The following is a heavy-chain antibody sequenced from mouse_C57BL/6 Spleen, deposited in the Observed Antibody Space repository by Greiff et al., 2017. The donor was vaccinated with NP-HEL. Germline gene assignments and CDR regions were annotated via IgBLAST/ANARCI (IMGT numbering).Heavy chain of an antibody. CDR1: GFSLTSYA. V-gene: IGHV2-9-1*01. CDR2: IWTGGGT. CDR3: ARDDDGSRKGDFDV. J-gene: IGHJ1*03. D-gene: IGHD1-1*01. Sequence: QVQLKESGPGLVAPSQSLSITCTVSGFSLTSYAISWVRQPPGKGLEWLGVIWTGGGTNYNSALKSRLSISKDNSKSQVFLKMNSRQTDDTASYYCARDDDGSRKGDFDVWGTGTTVTVSS.